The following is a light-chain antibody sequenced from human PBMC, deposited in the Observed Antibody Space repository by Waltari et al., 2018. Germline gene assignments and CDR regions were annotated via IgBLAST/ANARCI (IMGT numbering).Light chain of an antibody. V-gene: IGLV3-1*01. CDR3: QAWDSTTVV. CDR2: QDT. J-gene: IGLJ2*01. CDR1: NLGPKC. Sequence: SYELAQPPSVSVSPGQTATIACSGDNLGPKCVSWYQQKPGQSPVLVIHQDTKRPSGIPERFSGSNSGNTATLTISGTQALDEADYYCQAWDSTTVVFGGGTKLTAL.